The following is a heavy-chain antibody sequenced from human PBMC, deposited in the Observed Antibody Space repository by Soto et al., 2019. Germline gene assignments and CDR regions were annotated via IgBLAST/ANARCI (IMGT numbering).Heavy chain of an antibody. CDR3: AEGGRRGLGASDLNV. Sequence: VQLVESGGGVVQPGRSLRLSCAASGFTFSDYAMHWVRQAPGKGLEWVAVVSHDGRNTHYADSVKGRFTISRDCSKKTVSSEITGLRAEATVGYYCAEGGRRGLGASDLNVWGQGALCTVSS. CDR1: GFTFSDYA. J-gene: IGHJ4*02. V-gene: IGHV3-30*03. CDR2: VSHDGRNT. D-gene: IGHD1-1*01.